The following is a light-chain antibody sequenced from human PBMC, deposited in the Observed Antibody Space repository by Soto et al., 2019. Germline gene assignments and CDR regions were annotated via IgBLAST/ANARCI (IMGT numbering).Light chain of an antibody. CDR1: QSVSSSY. CDR2: GAS. J-gene: IGKJ1*01. Sequence: EIVLTKSPGTLSLSTGERATLSCRASQSVSSSYLAWYQQKPGQAPRLLIYGASSRATGIPDRFSGSGSGTDFTLTISRLEPEDFAVYYCQQYGSSALTFGQGTKVDIK. V-gene: IGKV3-20*01. CDR3: QQYGSSALT.